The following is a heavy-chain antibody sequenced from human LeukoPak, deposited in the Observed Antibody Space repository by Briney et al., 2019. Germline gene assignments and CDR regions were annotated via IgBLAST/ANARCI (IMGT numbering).Heavy chain of an antibody. Sequence: GGSLRLSCAASGFTFSDYYMSWIRQAPGKGLEWVSYISSSGSTIYYADSVKGRFTISRDNAKNSLYLQMNSLRAEDTAVYYCAGNYDFWSGLSKNAFDIWGQGTMVTVSS. CDR2: ISSSGSTI. J-gene: IGHJ3*02. D-gene: IGHD3-3*01. V-gene: IGHV3-11*04. CDR1: GFTFSDYY. CDR3: AGNYDFWSGLSKNAFDI.